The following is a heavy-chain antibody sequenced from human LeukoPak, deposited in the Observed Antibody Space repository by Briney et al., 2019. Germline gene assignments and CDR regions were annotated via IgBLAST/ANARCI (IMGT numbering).Heavy chain of an antibody. CDR2: NSGGSS. V-gene: IGHV3-23*01. CDR1: GFTFSTYG. J-gene: IGHJ1*01. CDR3: AKDESDYYDSSGTYFQH. Sequence: GGSLRLSCAASGFTFSTYGVYWVRQAPGKGLEWVSSNSGGSSYYADSVKGRFTISRDNSKNTLYLQMNSLRAEDTAVYYCAKDESDYYDSSGTYFQHWGQGTLVTVAS. D-gene: IGHD3-22*01.